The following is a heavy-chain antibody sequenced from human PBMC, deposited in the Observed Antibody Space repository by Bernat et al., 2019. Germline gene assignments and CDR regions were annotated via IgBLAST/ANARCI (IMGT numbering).Heavy chain of an antibody. Sequence: QVQLVESGGGVVQPGRSLRLSCAASGFTFSSYAMHWVRQAPGKGLEWVAVISYDGSNKYYSDSVKGRFTISRDNSKNTLYLQMNSLRAEDTAVYYCARDQMAGPITGYYYGMDVWGQGTTVTVSS. J-gene: IGHJ6*02. D-gene: IGHD6-19*01. CDR3: ARDQMAGPITGYYYGMDV. CDR1: GFTFSSYA. CDR2: ISYDGSNK. V-gene: IGHV3-30-3*01.